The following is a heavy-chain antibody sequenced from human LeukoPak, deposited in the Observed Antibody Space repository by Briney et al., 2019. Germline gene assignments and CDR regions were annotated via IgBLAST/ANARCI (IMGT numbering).Heavy chain of an antibody. CDR1: GFTFSSYG. CDR2: ISYDGSNK. Sequence: GGSLRLSCAASGFTFSSYGMHWVRQAPGKGREWVAVISYDGSNKYYADSVKGRFTISRDNSKNTLYLQMNSLRAEDTAVYYCAKDLEPQLVGAADYWGQGTLVTVSS. D-gene: IGHD1-26*01. J-gene: IGHJ4*02. V-gene: IGHV3-30*18. CDR3: AKDLEPQLVGAADY.